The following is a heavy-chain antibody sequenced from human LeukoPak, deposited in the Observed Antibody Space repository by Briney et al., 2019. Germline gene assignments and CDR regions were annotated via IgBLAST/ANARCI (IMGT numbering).Heavy chain of an antibody. Sequence: GGSLRLSCAASGFTFRSYDMHWVRQAPGKGLEWVSYIGSRSSTIYYADSVKGRFTISRDNAKNSLYLQMNSLRDEDTAVYYCARPTNWWGYFDYWGQGTLVTVSS. CDR2: IGSRSSTI. CDR3: ARPTNWWGYFDY. CDR1: GFTFRSYD. D-gene: IGHD2-8*02. V-gene: IGHV3-48*02. J-gene: IGHJ4*02.